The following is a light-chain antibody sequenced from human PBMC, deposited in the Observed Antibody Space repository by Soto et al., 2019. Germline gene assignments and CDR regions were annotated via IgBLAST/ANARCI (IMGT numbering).Light chain of an antibody. V-gene: IGLV2-14*01. CDR1: SSDVGGYNY. CDR3: TSYTSSRV. J-gene: IGLJ2*01. Sequence: QSALTQPASVSGSPGQSITISCTGTSSDVGGYNYVSWYQQHPGKAPTLMIYDVSNRPSGVSNRFSGSKSGNTASLTISGLQAEDEADDYCTSYTSSRVFGGGTKLTVL. CDR2: DVS.